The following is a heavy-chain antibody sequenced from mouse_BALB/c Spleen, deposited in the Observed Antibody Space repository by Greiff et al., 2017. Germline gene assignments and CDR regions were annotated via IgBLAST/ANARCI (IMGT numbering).Heavy chain of an antibody. CDR1: GFTFSSFG. D-gene: IGHD3-3*01. CDR2: ISSGSSTI. V-gene: IGHV5-17*02. CDR3: ARGGGRADYFDY. J-gene: IGHJ2*01. Sequence: DVMLVESGGGLVQPGGSRKLSCAASGFTFSSFGMHWVRQAPEKGLEWVAYISSGSSTIYYADTVKGRFTISRDNPKNTLFLQMTSLRSEDTAMYYCARGGGRADYFDYWGQGTTLTVSS.